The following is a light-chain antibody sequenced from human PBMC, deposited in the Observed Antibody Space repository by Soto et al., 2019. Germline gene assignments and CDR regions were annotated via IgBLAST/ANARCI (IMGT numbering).Light chain of an antibody. CDR3: CSYAGSYTFV. CDR1: SSDVGAYNY. V-gene: IGLV2-11*01. J-gene: IGLJ1*01. Sequence: QSALTQPRSVSGSPGQSVTISCTGTSSDVGAYNYVSWYRQHPGKAPKLMIYDVRKRPSGVPDRFSGSKSGNTASLTISGLQAEDEADYYCCSYAGSYTFVFGPGTKVTVL. CDR2: DVR.